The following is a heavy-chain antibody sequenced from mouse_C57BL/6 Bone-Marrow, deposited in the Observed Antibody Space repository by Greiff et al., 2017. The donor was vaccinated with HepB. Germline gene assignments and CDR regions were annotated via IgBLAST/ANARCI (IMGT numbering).Heavy chain of an antibody. D-gene: IGHD1-1*01. J-gene: IGHJ3*01. CDR2: IRNKANGYTT. CDR1: GFTFTDYY. CDR3: ARPHYYGSSYVGFAY. V-gene: IGHV7-3*01. Sequence: EVMLVEPGGGLVQPGGSLSLSCAASGFTFTDYYMSWVRQPPGKALEWLGFIRNKANGYTTEYSASVKGRFTISRDNSQSILYLQMNALRAEDSADYYCARPHYYGSSYVGFAYWGQGTLVTVSA.